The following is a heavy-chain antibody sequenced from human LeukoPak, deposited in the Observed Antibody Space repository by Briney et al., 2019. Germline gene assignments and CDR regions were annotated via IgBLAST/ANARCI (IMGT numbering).Heavy chain of an antibody. Sequence: ASVKVSCKASGYTFTGYYMHWVRQAPGQGLECMGIINPSDGTTNYAQKFQGRVTMTRDTSTSTVHMELSSLRSEDTAVYYCARVQEYYDYVWGSYRPNYFDYWGQGTLVTVSS. CDR2: INPSDGTT. D-gene: IGHD3-16*02. CDR3: ARVQEYYDYVWGSYRPNYFDY. V-gene: IGHV1-46*01. CDR1: GYTFTGYY. J-gene: IGHJ4*02.